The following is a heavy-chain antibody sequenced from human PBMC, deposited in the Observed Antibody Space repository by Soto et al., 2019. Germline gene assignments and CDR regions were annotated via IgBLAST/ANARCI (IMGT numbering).Heavy chain of an antibody. CDR1: GYTFTSYD. Sequence: ASVKVSCKASGYTFTSYDINWVRQATGQGLEWMGWMNPNSGNTGYAQKFQGRVTMTRNTSISTAYMELSSLRSEDTAVYYCARGGEADYYYYMDVWGKGTTVTVSS. D-gene: IGHD2-15*01. V-gene: IGHV1-8*01. J-gene: IGHJ6*03. CDR3: ARGGEADYYYYMDV. CDR2: MNPNSGNT.